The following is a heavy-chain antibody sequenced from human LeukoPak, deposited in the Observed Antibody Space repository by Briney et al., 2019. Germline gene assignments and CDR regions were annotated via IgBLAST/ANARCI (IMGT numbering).Heavy chain of an antibody. CDR3: ARFGQGWGYSSGFDI. J-gene: IGHJ3*02. V-gene: IGHV1-46*01. D-gene: IGHD6-25*01. CDR1: GYTFTSYY. Sequence: GASVKVSCKASGYTFTSYYMHWVRQAPGQGLEWMGLINPTGGSTGYAQKFQGRVTITADKSTSTAYMELSSLRSEDTAVYYCARFGQGWGYSSGFDIWGQGTMVTVSS. CDR2: INPTGGST.